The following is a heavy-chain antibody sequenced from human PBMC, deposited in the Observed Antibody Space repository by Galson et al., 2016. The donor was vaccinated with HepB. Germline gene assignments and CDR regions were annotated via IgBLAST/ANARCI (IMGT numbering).Heavy chain of an antibody. D-gene: IGHD3-22*01. V-gene: IGHV3-21*01. CDR1: GFTFRSYR. CDR2: ISSSSRYM. CDR3: ARGGALDNCDSSGYLPGGY. Sequence: SLRLSCAASGFTFRSYRMNWVRQAPGKGLEWVSYISSSSRYMYYADSVKGRFTISRDNAKTSLYLQMNDLRAEDTALYYCARGGALDNCDSSGYLPGGYWGQGTLVTVSS. J-gene: IGHJ4*02.